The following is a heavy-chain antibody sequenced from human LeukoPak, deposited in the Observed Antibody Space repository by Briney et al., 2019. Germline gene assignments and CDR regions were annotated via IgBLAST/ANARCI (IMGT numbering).Heavy chain of an antibody. Sequence: SETLSLTCAVSGGSISSSNWWSWVRQPPGKGLGWIGEIYHSGSTNYNPSLKSRVTISVDKSKNQFSLKLSSVTAADTAVYYCARAHYYGSGSYYRDQYNWFDPWGQGTLVTVSS. CDR2: IYHSGST. V-gene: IGHV4-4*02. D-gene: IGHD3-10*01. J-gene: IGHJ5*02. CDR3: ARAHYYGSGSYYRDQYNWFDP. CDR1: GGSISSSNW.